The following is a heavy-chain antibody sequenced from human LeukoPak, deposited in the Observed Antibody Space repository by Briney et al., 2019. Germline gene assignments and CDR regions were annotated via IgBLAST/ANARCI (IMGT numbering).Heavy chain of an antibody. V-gene: IGHV1-69*01. J-gene: IGHJ5*02. D-gene: IGHD5-18*01. CDR1: GGTFSSYA. CDR2: IIPIFGTA. CDR3: ARGGCSYGYSWFDP. Sequence: ASVKVSCKASGGTFSSYAISWVRQAPGQGLEWMGGIIPIFGTANYAQKFQGRVTITADESTSTAYMELSSLRSEDTAVYYCARGGCSYGYSWFDPWGQGTLVTVSS.